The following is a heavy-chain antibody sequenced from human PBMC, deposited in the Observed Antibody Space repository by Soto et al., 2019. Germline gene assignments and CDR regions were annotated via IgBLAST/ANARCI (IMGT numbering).Heavy chain of an antibody. CDR2: IIPIFGTA. CDR3: ARGVVPAARGSEPYYYGMDV. V-gene: IGHV1-69*13. CDR1: GGTFSSYA. D-gene: IGHD2-2*01. J-gene: IGHJ6*02. Sequence: SVKVSCKASGGTFSSYAISWVRQAPGQGLEWMGGIIPIFGTANYAQKFQGRVTITADESTSTAYMELSSLRSEDTAVYYCARGVVPAARGSEPYYYGMDVWGQGTTVTVYS.